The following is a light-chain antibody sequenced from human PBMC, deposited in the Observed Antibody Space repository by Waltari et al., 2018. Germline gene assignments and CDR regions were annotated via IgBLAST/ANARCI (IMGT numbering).Light chain of an antibody. J-gene: IGLJ2*01. CDR3: SSYTSSSTLVV. V-gene: IGLV2-14*03. Sequence: QSALTQPASVSGSPGQSTTISCTGTRRDVGGYNYVSGYQQHQDKAPQLMIYDFSNPPSGVSNRFSGSKTGNTASLTISGLQAEDEADYYCSSYTSSSTLVVFGGGTKLTVL. CDR2: DFS. CDR1: RRDVGGYNY.